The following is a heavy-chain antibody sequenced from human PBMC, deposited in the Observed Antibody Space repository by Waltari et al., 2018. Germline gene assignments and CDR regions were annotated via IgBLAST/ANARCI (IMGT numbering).Heavy chain of an antibody. CDR1: GFTVSSNY. V-gene: IGHV3-53*01. CDR2: IYSVGST. J-gene: IGHJ3*02. Sequence: EVQLVESGGGLIQPGGSLRLSCGDSGFTVSSNYMSWVGQAPGQGLEWVSVIYSVGSTYYAASVKGLFTISRDNSKTTLYLQMNSLRAEDTAVYYCARDSDPRWYDAFDIWGQGTMVTVSS. D-gene: IGHD6-13*01. CDR3: ARDSDPRWYDAFDI.